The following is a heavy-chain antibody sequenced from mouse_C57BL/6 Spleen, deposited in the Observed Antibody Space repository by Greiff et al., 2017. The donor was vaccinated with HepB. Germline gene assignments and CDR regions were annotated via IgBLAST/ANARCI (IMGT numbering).Heavy chain of an antibody. V-gene: IGHV2-2*01. CDR1: GFSLTSYG. J-gene: IGHJ4*01. D-gene: IGHD2-5*01. Sequence: VHLVESGPGLVQPSQSLSITCTVSGFSLTSYGVHWVRQSPGKGLEWLGVIWSGGSTDYNAAFISRLSISKDNSKSQVFFKMNSLQADDTAIYYCARKGPYYSNYGYAMDYWGQGTSVTVSS. CDR3: ARKGPYYSNYGYAMDY. CDR2: IWSGGST.